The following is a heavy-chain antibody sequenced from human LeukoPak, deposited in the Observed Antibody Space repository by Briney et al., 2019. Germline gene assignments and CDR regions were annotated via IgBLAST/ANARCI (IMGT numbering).Heavy chain of an antibody. D-gene: IGHD3-9*01. V-gene: IGHV4-59*01. J-gene: IGHJ5*01. CDR3: ARIPGGYDILTGYYSRDWFDS. Sequence: SETLSLTCTVSGGSISSYYWSWIRQPPGKGLEWIGYIYYSGSTNYNPSLKSRVNTSVDTSKNQLSLKLSSVTAADTAVYYCARIPGGYDILTGYYSRDWFDSWGQGTRVTVSS. CDR1: GGSISSYY. CDR2: IYYSGST.